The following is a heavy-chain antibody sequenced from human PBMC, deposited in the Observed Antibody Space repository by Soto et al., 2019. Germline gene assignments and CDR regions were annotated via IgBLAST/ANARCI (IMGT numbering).Heavy chain of an antibody. D-gene: IGHD2-15*01. Sequence: QVQLVQSGVEVKKPGASVKVSCKASGYTFTTYGISWVRQAPGQGLERMGWMNTYNGNTNYEQKLQGRVTMTRDTSTNTAYMELRSLKSDDTAVYYCARDSSCSGGRCDGTTVFDPWGKGTLVTVS. CDR3: ARDSSCSGGRCDGTTVFDP. CDR2: MNTYNGNT. CDR1: GYTFTTYG. J-gene: IGHJ5*02. V-gene: IGHV1-18*01.